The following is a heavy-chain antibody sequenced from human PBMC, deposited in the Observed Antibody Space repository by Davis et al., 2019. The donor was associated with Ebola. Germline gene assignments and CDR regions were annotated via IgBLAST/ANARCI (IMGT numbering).Heavy chain of an antibody. Sequence: ASVKVSCKASGYTFISYYMHWVRQAPGQGLEWMGIINPSGGSTSYAQKFQGRVTMTRDTSTSTVYMEMSSLRSEDTAVYYCARPEYYDILTGHPSPLDVWGQGTTVTVSS. CDR3: ARPEYYDILTGHPSPLDV. V-gene: IGHV1-46*01. D-gene: IGHD3-9*01. CDR2: INPSGGST. J-gene: IGHJ6*02. CDR1: GYTFISYY.